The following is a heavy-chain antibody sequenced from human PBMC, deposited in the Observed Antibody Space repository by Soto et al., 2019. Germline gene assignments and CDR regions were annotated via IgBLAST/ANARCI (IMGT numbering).Heavy chain of an antibody. V-gene: IGHV3-23*01. CDR2: ISGSGGST. CDR3: RLASSSGWAEAAYFYY. J-gene: IGHJ4*02. CDR1: GFTFSSYA. Sequence: GGSLRLSCAASGFTFSSYAKSWVRQAPGKGLEWVSAISGSGGSTYYADSVKGRFTISRDNSKNTLYLQMNSLRAEDTAVYYCRLASSSGWAEAAYFYYWGQGTLLTVSS. D-gene: IGHD6-25*01.